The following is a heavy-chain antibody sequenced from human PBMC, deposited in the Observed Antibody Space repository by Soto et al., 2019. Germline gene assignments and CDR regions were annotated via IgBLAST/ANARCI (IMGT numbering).Heavy chain of an antibody. Sequence: QVQLVESGGGVVQPGGSLRLSCAASGFTFSSYGMHWVRQAPGKGLEWVAVISYDGSNKYYADSVKGRFTISRDNSKNTLYLQMNSLRAEDTAVYYCAKDRSTVLYYGMDVRGQGTTVTVSS. CDR3: AKDRSTVLYYGMDV. D-gene: IGHD4-17*01. CDR2: ISYDGSNK. CDR1: GFTFSSYG. J-gene: IGHJ6*02. V-gene: IGHV3-30*18.